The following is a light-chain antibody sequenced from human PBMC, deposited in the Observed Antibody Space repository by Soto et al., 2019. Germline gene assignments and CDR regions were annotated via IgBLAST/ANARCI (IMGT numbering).Light chain of an antibody. CDR3: QQYGSSPLT. Sequence: IVLAQSPGTLSLSPGQRATLSCRASQSVSRDYVAWYQHKPGQAPRLLIYAASSRPSGIPDRFGGSGSGTDFTLTISRLEPEDFALYYCQQYGSSPLTFGGGTKVDIK. V-gene: IGKV3-20*01. CDR2: AAS. J-gene: IGKJ4*01. CDR1: QSVSRDY.